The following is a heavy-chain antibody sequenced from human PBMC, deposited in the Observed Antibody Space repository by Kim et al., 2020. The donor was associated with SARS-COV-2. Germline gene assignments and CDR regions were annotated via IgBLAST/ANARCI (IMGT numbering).Heavy chain of an antibody. CDR2: ISSSSSTI. D-gene: IGHD3-10*01. J-gene: IGHJ6*02. CDR1: GFTFSSYS. CDR3: ARDNFGEFSYYYYGMDV. Sequence: GGSLRLSCAASGFTFSSYSMNWVRQAPGKGLEWVSYISSSSSTIYYADSVKGRFTISRDNVKNSLYLQMNSLRDEDTAVYYCARDNFGEFSYYYYGMDVWGQGTTVTVSS. V-gene: IGHV3-48*02.